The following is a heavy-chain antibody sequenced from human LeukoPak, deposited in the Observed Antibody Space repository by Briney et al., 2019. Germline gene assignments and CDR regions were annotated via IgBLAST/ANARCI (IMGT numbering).Heavy chain of an antibody. CDR1: GGTFTNYA. V-gene: IGHV1-69*04. CDR3: AISRSYGAFYNFDY. Sequence: SVTVSFTSSGGTFTNYAINWVRQAPGQGQEWMGRIIPILGIANYAQKFQGRVTITADKSTSTAYMELSSLRSEDTAVYYCAISRSYGAFYNFDYWGQGTLVTVSS. J-gene: IGHJ4*02. D-gene: IGHD1-26*01. CDR2: IIPILGIA.